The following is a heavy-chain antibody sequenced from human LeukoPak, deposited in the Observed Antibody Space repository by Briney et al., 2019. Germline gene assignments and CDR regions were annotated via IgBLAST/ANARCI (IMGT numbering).Heavy chain of an antibody. D-gene: IGHD2-15*01. CDR1: GLTFSGYW. V-gene: IGHV3-7*03. CDR2: IKHDGSEK. Sequence: GGTLRLSCADSGLTFSGYWLSWIRQAPGKGLEWVANIKHDGSEKYYVDSVNGRFTISRDNAKKSLYLQMNSLRAEDTAVYYCATIYCSSGRCYYFDYWGQGTLVTVSS. CDR3: ATIYCSSGRCYYFDY. J-gene: IGHJ4*02.